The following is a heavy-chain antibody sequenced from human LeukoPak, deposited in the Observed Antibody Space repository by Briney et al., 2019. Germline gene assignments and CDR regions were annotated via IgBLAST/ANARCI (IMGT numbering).Heavy chain of an antibody. Sequence: PGGSLRLSCAAAGLTVSSNYMSWIRQAPGKGLEWVSHISSSSSYTHQADSVKGRFTISRDNAKNSLYLQMNSLRVEDTAVYYCVRGSNWNYGLPEDWGQGALVTVSS. CDR2: ISSSSSYT. CDR1: GLTVSSNY. D-gene: IGHD1-7*01. CDR3: VRGSNWNYGLPED. V-gene: IGHV3-11*06. J-gene: IGHJ4*02.